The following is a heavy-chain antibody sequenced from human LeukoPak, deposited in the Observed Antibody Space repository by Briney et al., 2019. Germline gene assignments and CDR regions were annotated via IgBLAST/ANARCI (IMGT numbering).Heavy chain of an antibody. CDR1: GFTFSNYA. D-gene: IGHD1-26*01. Sequence: GGSLRLSCAASGFTFSNYATHWVRQAPGKGLEWVAVISYDGSDKYYADSVKGRFTISRDNSKNTLYLQMNSLRAEDTAVYYCARSGSYSRVYFDYWGQGTLVTVSS. CDR3: ARSGSYSRVYFDY. V-gene: IGHV3-30*04. CDR2: ISYDGSDK. J-gene: IGHJ4*02.